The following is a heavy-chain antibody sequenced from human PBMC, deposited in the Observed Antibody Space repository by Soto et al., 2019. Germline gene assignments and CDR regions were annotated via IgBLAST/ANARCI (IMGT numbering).Heavy chain of an antibody. J-gene: IGHJ4*02. Sequence: EVQLVEAGGGLVKPGGSLRLSCAASGFTFSSYSINWVRQAPGKGLEWVASISSSSSYIYYADSVKGRFTISRDNAKNSLYLQMNSLSAEDTAVYYCARDGSRRAVAGTDFDYWGQGTLVTVSS. CDR3: ARDGSRRAVAGTDFDY. CDR2: ISSSSSYI. D-gene: IGHD6-19*01. CDR1: GFTFSSYS. V-gene: IGHV3-21*01.